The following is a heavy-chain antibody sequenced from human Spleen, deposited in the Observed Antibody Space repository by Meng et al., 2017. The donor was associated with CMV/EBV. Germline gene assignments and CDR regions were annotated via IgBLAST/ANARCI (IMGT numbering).Heavy chain of an antibody. J-gene: IGHJ2*01. V-gene: IGHV3-30*04. CDR1: RFSFSSYA. CDR3: ARDESVVVELGYFDL. Sequence: SRFSFSSYAMHWFRQAPGKGLEWVAVISYDGSNKYYAESVKGRFTISRDNSKNTLYVQLNSLRAEDTAVYYCARDESVVVELGYFDLWGRGSLVTVSS. CDR2: ISYDGSNK. D-gene: IGHD2-21*01.